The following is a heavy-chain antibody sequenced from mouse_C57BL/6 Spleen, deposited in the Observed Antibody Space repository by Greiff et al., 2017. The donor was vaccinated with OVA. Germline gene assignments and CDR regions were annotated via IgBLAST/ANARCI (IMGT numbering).Heavy chain of an antibody. CDR2: IDPSDSYT. CDR3: ARGCLPLPMDY. J-gene: IGHJ4*01. Sequence: QVQLQQPGAELVKPGASVKLSCKASGYTFTSYWMQWVKQRPGQGLEWIGEIDPSDSYTNYNQKFKGKATLTVDTSTSTAYMQRSSLTSEDAAVYYCARGCLPLPMDYWGQGTSVTVSS. CDR1: GYTFTSYW. V-gene: IGHV1-50*01.